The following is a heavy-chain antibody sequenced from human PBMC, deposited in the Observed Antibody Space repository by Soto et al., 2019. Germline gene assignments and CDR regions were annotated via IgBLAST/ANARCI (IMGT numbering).Heavy chain of an antibody. Sequence: PSETLSLTCSFSGDSVTSHYLTWIRQSPEKGLEWIGYMHYTGFSHYNPSLKSRLTISVDRSKNQFTLQLTSVTVADTAVYYCANPIPKTGTTFGFWGQGTLVTVSS. J-gene: IGHJ4*02. CDR3: ANPIPKTGTTFGF. D-gene: IGHD1-1*01. V-gene: IGHV4-59*02. CDR2: MHYTGFS. CDR1: GDSVTSHY.